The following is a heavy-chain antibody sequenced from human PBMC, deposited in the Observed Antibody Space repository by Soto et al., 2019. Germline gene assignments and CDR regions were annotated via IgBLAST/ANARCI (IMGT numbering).Heavy chain of an antibody. CDR1: GFTVSRHG. CDR2: IWYDGSNR. D-gene: IGHD1-7*01. V-gene: IGHV3-33*01. J-gene: IGHJ4*02. CDR3: AAATTWNFHFPY. Sequence: QVQMVESGGGVVQPGGSLRLSCAASGFTVSRHGMHWVHQAPGKGLEWVAVIWYDGSNRYYADSVKGRFTISKDNSKNTLYLEMNTLRPEDTAIYYCAAATTWNFHFPYWGQGTQVTVSS.